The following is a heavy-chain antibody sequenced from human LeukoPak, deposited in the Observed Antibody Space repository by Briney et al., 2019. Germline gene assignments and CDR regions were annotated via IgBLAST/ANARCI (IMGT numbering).Heavy chain of an antibody. CDR3: ARDGGSSRYYFDY. Sequence: ASVKVSCKASGYTFTGYYMHWVRQAPGQGLEWMGWINPNSGGTNYAQNLQGRVSMTTDTSTSTAYMELRSLRSDDTAVYYCARDGGSSRYYFDYWGQGTLVTVSS. V-gene: IGHV1-2*02. D-gene: IGHD3-16*02. CDR2: INPNSGGT. CDR1: GYTFTGYY. J-gene: IGHJ4*02.